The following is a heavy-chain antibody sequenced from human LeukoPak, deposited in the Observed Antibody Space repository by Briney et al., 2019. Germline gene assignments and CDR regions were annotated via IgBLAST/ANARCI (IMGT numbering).Heavy chain of an antibody. CDR2: ISYDGSNK. Sequence: GGSLRLSCAASGFTFSSYAMHWVRQAPGKGLEWVAVISYDGSNKYYADSVKGRFTISRDNAKNSLYLQMNSLRAEDTAVYYCASHPNVLRAESYFDYWGQGTLVTVSS. V-gene: IGHV3-30*04. CDR1: GFTFSSYA. CDR3: ASHPNVLRAESYFDY. D-gene: IGHD2/OR15-2a*01. J-gene: IGHJ4*02.